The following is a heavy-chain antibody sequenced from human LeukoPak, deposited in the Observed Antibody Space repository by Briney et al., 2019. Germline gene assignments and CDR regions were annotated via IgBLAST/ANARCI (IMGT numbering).Heavy chain of an antibody. CDR3: ARGTYNSDSSGYYYGY. V-gene: IGHV3-21*01. D-gene: IGHD3-22*01. Sequence: GGSLRLSCTVSGFNFEDDAMHWVRQAPGKGLEWVSAISSSSSYIYYADSVKGRFTISRDNAKNSLYLEMDTLRAEDTAVYYCARGTYNSDSSGYYYGYWGQGTLVTVSS. J-gene: IGHJ4*02. CDR1: GFNFEDDA. CDR2: ISSSSSYI.